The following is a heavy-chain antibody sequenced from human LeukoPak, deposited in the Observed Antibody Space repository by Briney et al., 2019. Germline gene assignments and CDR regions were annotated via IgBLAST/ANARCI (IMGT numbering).Heavy chain of an antibody. CDR1: GYTFTGYY. Sequence: ASVKASCKASGYTFTGYYMHWVRQAPGQGLEWMGWINPNGGGTNYAQKFQGRVTLTRDTSITTAYMELSRLRSEDTALYYCARGVGIDYWGQGTLVTVSS. CDR2: INPNGGGT. CDR3: ARGVGIDY. J-gene: IGHJ4*02. D-gene: IGHD1-1*01. V-gene: IGHV1-2*02.